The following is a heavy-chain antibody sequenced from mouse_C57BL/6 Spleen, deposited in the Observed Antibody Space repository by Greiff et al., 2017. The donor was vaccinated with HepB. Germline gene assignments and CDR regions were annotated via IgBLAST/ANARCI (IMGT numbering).Heavy chain of an antibody. D-gene: IGHD4-1*01. CDR2: INPSNGGN. Sequence: QVQLQQPGTELVKPGASVKLSCKASGYTFTSYWMHWVKQRPGQGLEWIGNINPSNGGNNYNEKFKSKATLTVDKSSSTAYMQLSSLASEDSAVYDCARGLTGGYFDVWGTGTTVTFSS. CDR3: ARGLTGGYFDV. J-gene: IGHJ1*03. V-gene: IGHV1-53*01. CDR1: GYTFTSYW.